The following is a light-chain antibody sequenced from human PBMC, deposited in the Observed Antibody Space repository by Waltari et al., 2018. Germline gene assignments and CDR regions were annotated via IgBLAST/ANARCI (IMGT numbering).Light chain of an antibody. J-gene: IGLJ2*01. CDR3: SSYAGTNNVV. Sequence: QSALTQPPSAPGSPGQPVTLPSPAPTSDVGGLNYVSWYQQHPAKAPKLMIYEVSKRPSGVPDRFSGSKSGNTASLTVSGLQAEDEGDYYCSSYAGTNNVVFGGGTKLTVL. CDR1: TSDVGGLNY. CDR2: EVS. V-gene: IGLV2-8*01.